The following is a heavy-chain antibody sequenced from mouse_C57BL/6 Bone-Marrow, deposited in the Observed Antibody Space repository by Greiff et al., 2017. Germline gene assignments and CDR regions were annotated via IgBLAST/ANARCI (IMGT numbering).Heavy chain of an antibody. CDR3: ARLECDDSSGDWYFDV. Sequence: QVQLQQSGPELVKPGASVKLSCKASGYTFTSYDINWVKQRPGQGLEWIGWIYPRDGSTKYNEKFKGKATLPVDTSSSTAYMELHSLTSEDSAVYCWARLECDDSSGDWYFDVWGTGTTVTVSS. V-gene: IGHV1-85*01. J-gene: IGHJ1*03. D-gene: IGHD1-1*01. CDR1: GYTFTSYD. CDR2: IYPRDGST.